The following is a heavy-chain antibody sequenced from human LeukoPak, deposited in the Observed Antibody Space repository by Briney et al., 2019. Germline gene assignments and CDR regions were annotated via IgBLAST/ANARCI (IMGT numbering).Heavy chain of an antibody. CDR3: ARGTTKEYCTSTSCDKGQAFDI. CDR1: GGSISSYY. Sequence: PSETLSLTSTVSGGSISSYYWSWIRQPPGKGLEWIGYIYYSGSTNYNPSLKGRVTISVDTSKNQFSLKLSSVTAADTAVYYCARGTTKEYCTSTSCDKGQAFDIWGQGTMVTVSS. CDR2: IYYSGST. D-gene: IGHD2-2*02. J-gene: IGHJ3*02. V-gene: IGHV4-59*01.